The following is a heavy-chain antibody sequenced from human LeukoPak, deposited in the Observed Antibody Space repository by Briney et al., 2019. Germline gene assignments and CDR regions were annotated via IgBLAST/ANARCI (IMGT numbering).Heavy chain of an antibody. D-gene: IGHD2-2*01. CDR3: AREDIVVVPVAVGYYGLDV. Sequence: GGSLRLSCAASGLTFSSHAMHWVRQAPGKGLEWVAVISHDGSNKYYADSVKGRFTISRDNSKNTLFLQMNSLRDEDTAVYYCAREDIVVVPVAVGYYGLDVWGQGTTVTVSS. CDR2: ISHDGSNK. J-gene: IGHJ6*02. CDR1: GLTFSSHA. V-gene: IGHV3-30-3*01.